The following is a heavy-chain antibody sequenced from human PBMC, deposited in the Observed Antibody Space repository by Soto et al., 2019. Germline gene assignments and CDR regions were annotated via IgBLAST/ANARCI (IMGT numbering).Heavy chain of an antibody. CDR1: GFTFRNYD. Sequence: QPGGSLRLSCAASGFTFRNYDLHWVRQAPGKGLEWVAFILYDGSNKYYGDSVKGRFTISRDNPKNTLYLQMSSLRADDTAVYYCAILAATGPHFDFWGQGTLVTVSS. V-gene: IGHV3-30*03. D-gene: IGHD6-13*01. CDR3: AILAATGPHFDF. J-gene: IGHJ4*02. CDR2: ILYDGSNK.